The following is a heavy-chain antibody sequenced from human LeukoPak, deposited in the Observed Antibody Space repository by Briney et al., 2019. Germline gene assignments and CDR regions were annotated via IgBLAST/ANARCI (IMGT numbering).Heavy chain of an antibody. CDR2: LNPKTGTT. CDR3: VRDQRRIEVAGYYSDY. D-gene: IGHD6-19*01. J-gene: IGHJ4*02. Sequence: GASVKISCKASGFTLTSYYFFWVRLAPGQGLEWMGTLNPKTGTTGYAQKFQGRVSMTRDTSTSTVYMELSSLRSEDSAIYYCVRDQRRIEVAGYYSDYWGQGTLVTVSA. CDR1: GFTLTSYY. V-gene: IGHV1-46*01.